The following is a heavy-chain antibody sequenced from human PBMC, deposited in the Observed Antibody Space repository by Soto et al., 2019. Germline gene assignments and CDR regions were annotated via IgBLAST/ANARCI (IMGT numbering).Heavy chain of an antibody. CDR2: IHSGGRDT. J-gene: IGHJ4*02. D-gene: IGHD3-10*01. CDR3: TKGRCGSGKVPLDY. CDR1: GFTFRGYA. Sequence: EVQLLQSGGGLVQPGESLRLSCAASGFTFRGYALTWVRHAPGRGLEWVATIHSGGRDTYYGDSVKGRFTVSRDNSNNTVDLHMSSLRAEDTAVYSCTKGRCGSGKVPLDYWGQGTLVTVSS. V-gene: IGHV3-23*01.